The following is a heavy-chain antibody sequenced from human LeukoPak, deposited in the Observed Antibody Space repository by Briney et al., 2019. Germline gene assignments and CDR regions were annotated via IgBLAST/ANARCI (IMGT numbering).Heavy chain of an antibody. D-gene: IGHD3-22*01. CDR3: ARDRGRYYDSRGFYWGYYFDS. Sequence: GVSLRLSCAASGFTFSTYAVNWVRQAPGKGLEWVSTISGSGDSTYYADSVKGRFTISRDNSKDTLYLQMSSVRVDDRAVYYCARDRGRYYDSRGFYWGYYFDSWGQGILVTVST. V-gene: IGHV3-23*01. CDR2: ISGSGDST. J-gene: IGHJ4*02. CDR1: GFTFSTYA.